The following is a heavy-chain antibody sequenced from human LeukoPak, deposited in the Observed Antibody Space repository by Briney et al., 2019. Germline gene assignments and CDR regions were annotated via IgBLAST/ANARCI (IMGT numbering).Heavy chain of an antibody. J-gene: IGHJ3*02. V-gene: IGHV3-7*01. CDR3: ARLVNNAFDI. CDR1: GFTFNRHW. Sequence: PGGSLRLSCAASGFTFNRHWMSWVRQAPGKGLEWVTHTNQDGSDNYYVDSVKGRFTISRDNAKNSLYLQMSSLRVEDTAVYYCARLVNNAFDIWGQGTMVTVSS. D-gene: IGHD4-23*01. CDR2: TNQDGSDN.